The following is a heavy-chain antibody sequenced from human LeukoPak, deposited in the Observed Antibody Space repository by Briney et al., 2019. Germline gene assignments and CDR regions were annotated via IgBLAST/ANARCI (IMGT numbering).Heavy chain of an antibody. CDR3: ARDYDYVWGSYRFDY. D-gene: IGHD3-16*02. CDR1: GYTFTVYY. V-gene: IGHV1-2*02. Sequence: ASVKVSSKASGYTFTVYYMHWVRQAPGQGLEWMGWINPNSGGTNYAQKFQGRVTMTRDTSISTAYMELSRLRSADTAVYYCARDYDYVWGSYRFDYWGQGTLVTVSS. J-gene: IGHJ4*02. CDR2: INPNSGGT.